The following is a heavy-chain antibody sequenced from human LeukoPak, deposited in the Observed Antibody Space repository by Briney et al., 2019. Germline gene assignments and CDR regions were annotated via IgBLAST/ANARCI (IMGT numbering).Heavy chain of an antibody. D-gene: IGHD3-22*01. J-gene: IGHJ6*02. CDR1: GYTFTDYG. CDR2: ISAYNGNT. CDR3: ARGYDNSGYYVGYYGMDV. V-gene: IGHV1-18*01. Sequence: ASVKVSCKASGYTFTDYGISWVRQATGQGLEWMGWISAYNGNTNYAQKLQGRVTMTTDTSTSTAYMELRSLRSDDTAVYYCARGYDNSGYYVGYYGMDVWGQGTTVTVSS.